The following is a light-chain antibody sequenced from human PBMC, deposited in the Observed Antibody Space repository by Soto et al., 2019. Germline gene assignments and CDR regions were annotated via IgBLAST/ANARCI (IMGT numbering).Light chain of an antibody. Sequence: QLTQSPSTLSVSVGGRATISCRASQSVSSCLAWYQQKPGQAPKLLIYDASNRASGVPARFSGSRSGTDFTLTISSLQPDDFAAYYCQQYNSYSRTFGQGTKVDI. V-gene: IGKV1-5*01. J-gene: IGKJ1*01. CDR2: DAS. CDR3: QQYNSYSRT. CDR1: QSVSSC.